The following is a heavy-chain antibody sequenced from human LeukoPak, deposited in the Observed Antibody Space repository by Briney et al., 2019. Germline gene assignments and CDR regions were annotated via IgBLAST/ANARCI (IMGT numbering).Heavy chain of an antibody. J-gene: IGHJ4*02. CDR3: AKDIVGSSSGY. V-gene: IGHV3-23*01. D-gene: IGHD6-13*01. Sequence: GGSLRLSCAASGFTFSSYAMSWGRQAPGKGLEWFSAISGSGGSTYYAHSVKGRFTISRDNSKNTIYLKMNSLRAEDTAVYYCAKDIVGSSSGYWGQGTLVTVSS. CDR2: ISGSGGST. CDR1: GFTFSSYA.